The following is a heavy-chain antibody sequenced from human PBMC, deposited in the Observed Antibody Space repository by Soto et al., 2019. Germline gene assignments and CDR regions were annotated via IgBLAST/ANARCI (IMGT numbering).Heavy chain of an antibody. CDR1: GFTFSNAW. CDR3: TTDWTEMEGPVVPAAKPRVRYFDY. CDR2: IKSKTDGGTT. D-gene: IGHD2-2*01. J-gene: IGHJ4*02. Sequence: GGSLRLSCAASGFTFSNAWMNWVRQAPGKGLEWVGRIKSKTDGGTTDYAAPVKGRFTISRDDSKNTLYLQMNSLKTEDTAVYYCTTDWTEMEGPVVPAAKPRVRYFDYWGQGTLVTVSS. V-gene: IGHV3-15*07.